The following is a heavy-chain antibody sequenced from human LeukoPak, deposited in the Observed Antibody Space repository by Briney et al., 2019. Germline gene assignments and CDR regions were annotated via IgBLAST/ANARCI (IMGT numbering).Heavy chain of an antibody. CDR1: GGSISSSSYY. V-gene: IGHV4-39*01. D-gene: IGHD6-19*01. J-gene: IGHJ4*02. Sequence: SETLSFTCTVSGGSISSSSYYWGWIRQPPGKGLEWIGSIYYSGSAYYNPSLKSRVTISVDTSKNQFSLKLSSVTAADTAVYYCANSGWYLFFDYWGQGTLVTVSS. CDR2: IYYSGSA. CDR3: ANSGWYLFFDY.